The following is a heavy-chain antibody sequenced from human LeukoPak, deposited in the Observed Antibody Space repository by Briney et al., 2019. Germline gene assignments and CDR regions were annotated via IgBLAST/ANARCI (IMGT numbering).Heavy chain of an antibody. Sequence: SETLSLTCGVYGVSFTGNYWSWIRQPPGKRPEWIGEINDDGYTNYNPSLRSRVTISLDTSENHLSLRLTSVTAADTAVYYCARIRCGHPDDICYNHWGQGTLVTVSS. CDR2: INDDGYT. CDR1: GVSFTGNY. V-gene: IGHV4-34*01. CDR3: ARIRCGHPDDICYNH. J-gene: IGHJ4*02. D-gene: IGHD2-2*02.